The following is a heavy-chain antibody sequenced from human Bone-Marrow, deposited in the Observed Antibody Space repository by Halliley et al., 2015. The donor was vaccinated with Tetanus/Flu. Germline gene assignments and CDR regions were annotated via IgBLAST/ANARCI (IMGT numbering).Heavy chain of an antibody. CDR2: GST. CDR3: TRAPEGTPTNYYFSYGMDV. J-gene: IGHJ6*02. V-gene: IGHV3-23*01. Sequence: GSTYYAASVKGRFPISRDKSENTMYLQRNSLRAGDTAVYFCTRAPEGTPTNYYFSYGMDVWGQGTSVTISS. D-gene: IGHD1-7*01.